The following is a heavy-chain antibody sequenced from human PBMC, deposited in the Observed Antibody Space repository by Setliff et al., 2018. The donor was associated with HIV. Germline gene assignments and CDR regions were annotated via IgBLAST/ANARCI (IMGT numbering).Heavy chain of an antibody. Sequence: GASVKVSCKVSGYTLTELSMHWVRQAPGQGLEWMGIINPSGGSASYAQKFQGRVTMTRDTSTSTVYMELSSLRSEDTAVYYCARRGGYSYATDAFDIWGQGTMVTVSS. CDR1: GYTLTELS. J-gene: IGHJ3*02. V-gene: IGHV1-46*01. CDR3: ARRGGYSYATDAFDI. CDR2: INPSGGSA. D-gene: IGHD5-18*01.